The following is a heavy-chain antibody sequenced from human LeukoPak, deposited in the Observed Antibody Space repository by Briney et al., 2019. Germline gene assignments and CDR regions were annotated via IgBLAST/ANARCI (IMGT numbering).Heavy chain of an antibody. D-gene: IGHD3/OR15-3a*01. J-gene: IGHJ4*02. V-gene: IGHV4-59*01. CDR1: GFTFSNYG. CDR3: ARYEEFSTGYSASSPRHYFDH. Sequence: GSLRLSCAASGFTFSNYGMSWIRQPPGKGLECIGHIYYTGSTYYKPSLESRVTISVDTAKNQISLKLSSVTAADTAVYYCARYEEFSTGYSASSPRHYFDHWGQGTLVTVSS. CDR2: IYYTGST.